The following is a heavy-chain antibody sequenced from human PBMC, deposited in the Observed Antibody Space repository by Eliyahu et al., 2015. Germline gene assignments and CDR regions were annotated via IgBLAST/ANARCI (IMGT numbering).Heavy chain of an antibody. CDR1: GXTFSSXA. D-gene: IGHD3-3*01. CDR3: ARPGEQLVGVAPLDY. J-gene: IGHJ4*02. V-gene: IGHV3-30*01. CDR2: ISYDGSNK. Sequence: QVQLVESGGGVVQPGRSLRLSXAASGXTFSSXAMHWVRQAPGKGLXWVAVISYDGSNKYYADSVKGRFTISRDNSKNTLYLQMNSLRAEDTAVYYCARPGEQLVGVAPLDYWGQGTLVTVSS.